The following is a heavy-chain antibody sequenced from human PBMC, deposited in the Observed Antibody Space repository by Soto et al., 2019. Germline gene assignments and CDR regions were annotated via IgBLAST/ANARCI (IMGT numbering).Heavy chain of an antibody. D-gene: IGHD1-1*01. CDR3: ANPIPKTGTTFGF. Sequence: GGSLRLSCAASGFTFSSYSMSWVRQAPGEGLEWVSSISGSGDDTFYADSMKGRFTISRDNSKDTLYLQINSLRAEDTAVYYCANPIPKTGTTFGFWGQGTLVTVSS. CDR1: GFTFSSYS. J-gene: IGHJ4*02. CDR2: ISGSGDDT. V-gene: IGHV3-23*01.